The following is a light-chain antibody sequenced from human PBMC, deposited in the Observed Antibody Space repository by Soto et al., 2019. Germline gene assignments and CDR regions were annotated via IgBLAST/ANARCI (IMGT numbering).Light chain of an antibody. CDR3: QQFGTSRWT. Sequence: ETVLTQSPGTLSLSPGERATLSCRASQSVSSSSFAWYQQKPGQAPRLFLYGASNRAIGIPDRFSGTGSGTDFTLTISRLEPEDFAVYYCQQFGTSRWTFGQGTKVEIK. V-gene: IGKV3-20*01. CDR1: QSVSSSS. CDR2: GAS. J-gene: IGKJ1*01.